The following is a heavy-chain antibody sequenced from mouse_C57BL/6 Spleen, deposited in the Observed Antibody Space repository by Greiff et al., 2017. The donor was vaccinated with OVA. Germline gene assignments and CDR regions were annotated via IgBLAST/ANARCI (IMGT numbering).Heavy chain of an antibody. V-gene: IGHV1-82*01. J-gene: IGHJ1*03. CDR2: IYPGDGDT. CDR1: GYAFSSSW. Sequence: QVQLQQSGPELVKPGASVKISCKASGYAFSSSWMNWVKQRPGKGLEWIGRIYPGDGDTNYNGKFKGKATLTADKSSSTAYMQLSSLTSEDSAVYFCARGGVHWYFDVWGTGTTVTVSS. CDR3: ARGGVHWYFDV.